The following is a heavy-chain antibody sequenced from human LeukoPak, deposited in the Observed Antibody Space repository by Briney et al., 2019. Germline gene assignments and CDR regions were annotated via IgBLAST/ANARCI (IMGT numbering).Heavy chain of an antibody. J-gene: IGHJ4*02. Sequence: GGSLRLSCAASGFTFSSYGMSWVRQAPGKGLEWVSAISGSGRSTYYADSVKGRFTISRGNSKNTLYLQMNSLRAEDTAVYYCARGRYYGSGSYSFPGNTGDYWGQGTLVTVSS. CDR1: GFTFSSYG. D-gene: IGHD3-10*01. CDR3: ARGRYYGSGSYSFPGNTGDY. CDR2: ISGSGRST. V-gene: IGHV3-23*01.